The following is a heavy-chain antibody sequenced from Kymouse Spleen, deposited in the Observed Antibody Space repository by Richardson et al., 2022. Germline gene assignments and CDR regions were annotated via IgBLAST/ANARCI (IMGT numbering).Heavy chain of an antibody. J-gene: IGHJ4*02. Sequence: QVQLQQWGAGLLKPSETLSLTCAVYGGSFSGYYWSWIRQPPGKGLEWIGEINHSGSTNYNPSLKSRVTISVDTSKNQFSLKLSSVTAADTAVYYCARGGYYYGSGSSLDYWGQGTLVTVSS. D-gene: IGHD3-10*01. CDR2: INHSGST. CDR1: GGSFSGYY. V-gene: IGHV4-34*01. CDR3: ARGGYYYGSGSSLDY.